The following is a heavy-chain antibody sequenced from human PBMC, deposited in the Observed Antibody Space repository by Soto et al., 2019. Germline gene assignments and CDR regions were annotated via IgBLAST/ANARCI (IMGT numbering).Heavy chain of an antibody. Sequence: HLQLQESGSGLVKPSQTVSLTCTVSGDSLSSGGHSWTWIRQPPGRGLEWIGYIYPSGSTYYNPSLKTRVTIALHRSKNQFSLNLTSVTAADTAVYYCARVKRHYYDSIGYSDYWGQGTLVTVSS. J-gene: IGHJ4*02. D-gene: IGHD3-22*01. CDR2: IYPSGST. CDR1: GDSLSSGGHS. V-gene: IGHV4-30-2*01. CDR3: ARVKRHYYDSIGYSDY.